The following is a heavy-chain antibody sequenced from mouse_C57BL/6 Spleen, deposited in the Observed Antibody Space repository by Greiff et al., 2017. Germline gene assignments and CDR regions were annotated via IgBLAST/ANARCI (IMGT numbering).Heavy chain of an antibody. V-gene: IGHV1-64*01. CDR2: IHPNSGST. J-gene: IGHJ1*03. Sequence: VQLQQPGAELVKPGASVKLSCKASGYTFTSYWMHWVKQRPGQGLEWIGMIHPNSGSTNYNEKFKSKATLTVDKSSSTAYMQLSSLTSEDSAVYYCARSLYSNYFDWYFDVWGTGTTVTVSS. D-gene: IGHD2-5*01. CDR3: ARSLYSNYFDWYFDV. CDR1: GYTFTSYW.